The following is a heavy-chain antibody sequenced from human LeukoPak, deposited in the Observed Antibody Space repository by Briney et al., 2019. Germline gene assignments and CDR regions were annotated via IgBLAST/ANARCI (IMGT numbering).Heavy chain of an antibody. CDR3: AVSAAGLFDP. V-gene: IGHV4-34*01. CDR2: INHSGST. J-gene: IGHJ5*02. D-gene: IGHD6-13*01. Sequence: KPSETLSRTCAVYGGSFSGYYWTWIRQPPGKGLEWLGEINHSGSTNYNPSLKSRVTISVDTSKNQFSLRLRSVIAADAAVYYCAVSAAGLFDPWGQGTLVTVSS. CDR1: GGSFSGYY.